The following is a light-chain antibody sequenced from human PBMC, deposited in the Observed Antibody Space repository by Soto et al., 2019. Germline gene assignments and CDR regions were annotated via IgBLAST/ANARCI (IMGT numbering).Light chain of an antibody. V-gene: IGKV3-15*01. CDR1: QSVSGA. CDR3: QQYKNWYT. CDR2: DTS. Sequence: IVMTQSPATLSVSPGERATLSCRASQSVSGALAWYQQKPGQAPMLLIYDTSTRATGIPDRFSGSGSGTYFTLTISSLQFEDFAVYYCQQYKNWYTFGQGTKLEI. J-gene: IGKJ2*01.